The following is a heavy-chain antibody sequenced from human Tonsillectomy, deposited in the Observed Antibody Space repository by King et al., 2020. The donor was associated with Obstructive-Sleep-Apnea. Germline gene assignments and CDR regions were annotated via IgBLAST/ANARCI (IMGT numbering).Heavy chain of an antibody. CDR1: GFTFSGSA. CDR3: TRLPKVGSYYYDSSGYYP. CDR2: IRSKANSYAA. Sequence: VQLVQSGGGLVQPGGSLKLSCAASGFTFSGSAMHWVRQASGKGLEWVGRIRSKANSYAAADAASAKGRFTISRDDSKNTAYLQMNSLKTEDTAVYYCTRLPKVGSYYYDSSGYYPWGQGTLVTVSS. J-gene: IGHJ4*02. V-gene: IGHV3-73*01. D-gene: IGHD3-22*01.